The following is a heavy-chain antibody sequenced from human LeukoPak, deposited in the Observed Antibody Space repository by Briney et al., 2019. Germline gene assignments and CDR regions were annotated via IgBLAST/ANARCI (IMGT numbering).Heavy chain of an antibody. CDR3: ATTSSAMIVYYFDY. D-gene: IGHD3-22*01. J-gene: IGHJ4*02. V-gene: IGHV3-7*03. Sequence: GESLRLSCTASGFTFSSYWMSWVRQAPGKGLEWVANIKQDASEKYYVDSVKGRFTISRDNAKNSLYLQMSSLRAEDTAVYYCATTSSAMIVYYFDYWGQGTLVTVSS. CDR1: GFTFSSYW. CDR2: IKQDASEK.